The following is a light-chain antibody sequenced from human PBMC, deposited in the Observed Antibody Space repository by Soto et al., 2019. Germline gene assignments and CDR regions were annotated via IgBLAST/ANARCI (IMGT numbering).Light chain of an antibody. CDR3: QHYGYSLWT. V-gene: IGKV3-20*01. CDR2: GVS. Sequence: EIVLTQSPGTLSLAPGETATLSCRASQSLTSSYLAWYQQRPGQAHSLLIYGVSSRATGIPDRFSGSGSGTDFTLTFTRLEPEDFAVYYCQHYGYSLWTFGQGTKVEIK. J-gene: IGKJ1*01. CDR1: QSLTSSY.